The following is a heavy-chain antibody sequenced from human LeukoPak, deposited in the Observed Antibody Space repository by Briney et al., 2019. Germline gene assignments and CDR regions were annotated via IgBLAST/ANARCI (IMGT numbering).Heavy chain of an antibody. Sequence: SETLSLTCTVSGGSIRSSSYYWGWIRQPPGKGLEWIGSVHYSGSTYDNPSLKSRVTISVDTSKNQFSLKLTSVTAADTAVYYCARRSTVAGRGRFDPWGQGTLVTVSS. D-gene: IGHD6-19*01. V-gene: IGHV4-39*01. CDR3: ARRSTVAGRGRFDP. CDR2: VHYSGST. J-gene: IGHJ5*02. CDR1: GGSIRSSSYY.